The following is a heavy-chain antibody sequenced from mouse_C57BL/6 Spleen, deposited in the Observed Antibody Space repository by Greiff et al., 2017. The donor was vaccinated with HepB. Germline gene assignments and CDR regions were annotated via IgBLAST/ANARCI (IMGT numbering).Heavy chain of an antibody. CDR1: GFTFSSYT. Sequence: EVKVVESGGGLVKPGGSLKLSCAASGFTFSSYTMSWVRQTPEKRLEWVATISGGGGNTYYPDSVKGRFTISRDNAKNTLYLQTSSLRSEDTALYYCARFYYSNALYFDYWGQGTTLTVSS. CDR2: ISGGGGNT. CDR3: ARFYYSNALYFDY. V-gene: IGHV5-9*01. D-gene: IGHD2-5*01. J-gene: IGHJ2*01.